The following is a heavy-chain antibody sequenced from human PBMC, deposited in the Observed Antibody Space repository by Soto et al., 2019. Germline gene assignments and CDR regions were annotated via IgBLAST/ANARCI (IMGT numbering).Heavy chain of an antibody. Sequence: ASVKVSCKASGYTFTSYGISWVRQAPGQGLEWMGRISAYNGNTNYAQKLQGRVTMTTDTSTSTAYMELRSLRSDDTAVYYCARADIVVVVARIGLGAFDIWGQGTMVTVSS. CDR2: ISAYNGNT. V-gene: IGHV1-18*01. CDR1: GYTFTSYG. J-gene: IGHJ3*02. D-gene: IGHD2-15*01. CDR3: ARADIVVVVARIGLGAFDI.